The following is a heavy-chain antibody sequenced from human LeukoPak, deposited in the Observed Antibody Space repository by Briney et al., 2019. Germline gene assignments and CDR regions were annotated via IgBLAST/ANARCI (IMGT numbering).Heavy chain of an antibody. CDR1: GGSISSYY. D-gene: IGHD6-19*01. V-gene: IGHV4-59*08. CDR2: IYSSGST. J-gene: IGHJ4*02. CDR3: ARRFGTSGWVDY. Sequence: SETLSLTCTVSGGSISSYYWSWIRQPPGKGLEWIGYIYSSGSTNYNPSLKSRVTISVDSSKNQFSLKLSSVTAADTAVYYCARRFGTSGWVDYWCQGTLVTVSS.